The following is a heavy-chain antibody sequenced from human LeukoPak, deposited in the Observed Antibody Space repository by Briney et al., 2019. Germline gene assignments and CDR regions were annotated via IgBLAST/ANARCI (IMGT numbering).Heavy chain of an antibody. J-gene: IGHJ4*02. V-gene: IGHV1-69*04. CDR2: IIPILGIA. Sequence: ASVKVSCKASGGTFSSYAISWVRQAPGQGLEWTGRIIPILGIANYAQKFQGRVTITADKSTSTAYMELSSLRSEDTAVYYCASRSDYYGSGSYRLYFDYWGQGTLVTVSS. D-gene: IGHD3-10*01. CDR1: GGTFSSYA. CDR3: ASRSDYYGSGSYRLYFDY.